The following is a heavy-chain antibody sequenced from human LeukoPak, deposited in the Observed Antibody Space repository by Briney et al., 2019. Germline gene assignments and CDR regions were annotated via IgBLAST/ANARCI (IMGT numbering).Heavy chain of an antibody. CDR2: IYYSGSS. CDR1: GGSISSYY. D-gene: IGHD6-13*01. V-gene: IGHV4-59*08. J-gene: IGHJ4*02. CDR3: ARQYSSPFDS. Sequence: SETLSLTCTVSGGSISSYYSSWIRQPPGKGLEWVGYIYYSGSSYYNSSLKSRVTISVDISKSQFSLKLSSVTAADTAVYYCARQYSSPFDSWGQGTLVTVSS.